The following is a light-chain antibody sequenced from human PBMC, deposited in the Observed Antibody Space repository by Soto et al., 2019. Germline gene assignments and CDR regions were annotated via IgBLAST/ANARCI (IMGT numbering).Light chain of an antibody. Sequence: EIVLTQSPSTLSLSTGERATLSCRASQSVSGYLAWYQQKPGQAPRLLIYDASNRATGIPARFSGSGSGTDFTRTSSSPQADDFAPYHCPPDNSCSGTFCPGTKVDIK. CDR1: QSVSGY. CDR2: DAS. J-gene: IGKJ1*01. V-gene: IGKV3-11*01. CDR3: PPDNSCSGT.